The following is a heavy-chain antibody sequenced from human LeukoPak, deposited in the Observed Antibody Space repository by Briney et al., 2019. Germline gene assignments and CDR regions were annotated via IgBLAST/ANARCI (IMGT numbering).Heavy chain of an antibody. J-gene: IGHJ6*03. CDR1: GGSISSSSYY. V-gene: IGHV4-39*07. CDR3: ARDKGGSPWNYYYYYMDV. Sequence: NPSETLSLTCTVSGGSISSSSYYWGWIRQPPGKGLEWIGSIYYSGSTYYNPSLKSRVTISVDTSKNQFSLKLSSVTAADTAVYYCARDKGGSPWNYYYYYMDVWGKGTTVTVSS. D-gene: IGHD1-26*01. CDR2: IYYSGST.